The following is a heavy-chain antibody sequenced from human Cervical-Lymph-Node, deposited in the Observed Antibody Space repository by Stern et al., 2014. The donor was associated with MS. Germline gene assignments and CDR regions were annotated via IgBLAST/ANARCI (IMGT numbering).Heavy chain of an antibody. J-gene: IGHJ6*02. CDR3: ARDNNDYVMDV. CDR2: IYHSGIT. V-gene: IGHV4-30-2*01. D-gene: IGHD1/OR15-1a*01. Sequence: QLQLQESGSGLVKPSQTLSLTCAVSGGSISRGGYSWSWMRQPPGKGLEGMGYIYHSGITYYTPTLKSGVTISVDRSKNQFSLKLSSVTAADTAVYYCARDNNDYVMDVWGQGTTVTVSS. CDR1: GGSISRGGYS.